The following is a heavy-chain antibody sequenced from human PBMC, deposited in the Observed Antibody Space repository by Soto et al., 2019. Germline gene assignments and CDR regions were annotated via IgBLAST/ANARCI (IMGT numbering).Heavy chain of an antibody. CDR3: ARVRIAAAGTFGRYGMDV. CDR2: ISYDGSNR. V-gene: IGHV3-30-3*01. J-gene: IGHJ6*02. D-gene: IGHD6-13*01. Sequence: GGSLRLSCAASGFTFSSYAMHWVRQAPGKGLEWVAVISYDGSNRYYADSVKGRFTISRDNSKNTLYLQMNSLRAEDTAVYYCARVRIAAAGTFGRYGMDVWGQGTKVTVSS. CDR1: GFTFSSYA.